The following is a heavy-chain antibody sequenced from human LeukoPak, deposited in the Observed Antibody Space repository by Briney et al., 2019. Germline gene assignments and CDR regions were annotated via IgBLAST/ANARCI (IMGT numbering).Heavy chain of an antibody. D-gene: IGHD3-22*01. J-gene: IGHJ4*02. Sequence: ASVKVSCKASGYTFTSYGISWVRQVPGQGLEWMGWISAYNGNTNYAQKLQGRVTMTTDTSTSTVYMELRSLRSDDTAVYYCARYYYDSSGYYIDYWGQGTLVTISS. V-gene: IGHV1-18*01. CDR1: GYTFTSYG. CDR2: ISAYNGNT. CDR3: ARYYYDSSGYYIDY.